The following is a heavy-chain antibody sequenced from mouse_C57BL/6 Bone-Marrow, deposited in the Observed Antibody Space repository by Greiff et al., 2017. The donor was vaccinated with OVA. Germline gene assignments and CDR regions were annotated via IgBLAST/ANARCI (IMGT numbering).Heavy chain of an antibody. CDR3: AKIYYDYEDAMDY. D-gene: IGHD2-4*01. J-gene: IGHJ4*01. CDR1: GFTFSDYG. CDR2: ISSGSSTI. V-gene: IGHV5-17*01. Sequence: EVMLVESGGGLVKPGGSLKLSCAASGFTFSDYGMHWVRQAPEKGLEWVAYISSGSSTIYYADTVKGRFTISRDNATNTLFLQMTSLRSEDTAMYYCAKIYYDYEDAMDYWGQGTSVTVSS.